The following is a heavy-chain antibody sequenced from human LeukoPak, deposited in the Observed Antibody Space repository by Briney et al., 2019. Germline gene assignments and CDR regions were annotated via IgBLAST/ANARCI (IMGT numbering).Heavy chain of an antibody. D-gene: IGHD3-16*01. CDR3: AKRGGDGVDY. V-gene: IGHV4-30-4*01. Sequence: SETLSLTCTVSGHSISSGDYYWRWIRQPPGKGLEWIGYIYYSGSTYYDPSRKSRVTITVDTSKNQLSLKLSAVTAADTAVYYCAKRGGDGVDYWGQGTLVTVSS. CDR1: GHSISSGDYY. J-gene: IGHJ4*02. CDR2: IYYSGST.